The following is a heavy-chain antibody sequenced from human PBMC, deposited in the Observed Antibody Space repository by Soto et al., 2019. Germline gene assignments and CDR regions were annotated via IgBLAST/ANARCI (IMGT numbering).Heavy chain of an antibody. Sequence: EVQLVQSGGGSVQPGGSLRLSCAASGFTFTNYWRHWVRQVPGKGLVWVSRIDGVGAGTSYSDSVRGRFTSSRDNAENMLYRQMNSLRAEDTAVYYCTTDFEYWGQGTLVTVSS. J-gene: IGHJ4*02. V-gene: IGHV3-74*01. CDR1: GFTFTNYW. CDR3: TTDFEY. CDR2: IDGVGAGT.